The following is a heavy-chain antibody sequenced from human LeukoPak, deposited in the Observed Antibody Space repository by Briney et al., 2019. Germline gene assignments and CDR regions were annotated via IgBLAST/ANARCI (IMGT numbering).Heavy chain of an antibody. J-gene: IGHJ4*02. D-gene: IGHD3-3*01. CDR3: ASAFWSGYQYYFDY. V-gene: IGHV3-66*01. CDR1: GFTVSSNY. Sequence: GGSLRLSCAASGFTVSSNYMSWVRQAPGKGLEWVSVIYSGGSTYYADSVKGRFTISRDNSKNTLYLQMNSLRAEDTAVYYRASAFWSGYQYYFDYWGQGTLVTVSS. CDR2: IYSGGST.